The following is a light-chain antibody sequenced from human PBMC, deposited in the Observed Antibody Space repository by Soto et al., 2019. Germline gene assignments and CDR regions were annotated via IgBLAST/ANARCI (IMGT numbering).Light chain of an antibody. CDR1: QSISSNN. CDR3: QQYGNSPRT. Sequence: ETVLTQSPATLSLSPGERATLSCRSSQSISSNNLAWYQQKPGQAPRLLIYGASSRATGIPDRFSGSGSGTDFTLTISRLEPEDFAVYFCQQYGNSPRTFGQGIKLEI. J-gene: IGKJ2*01. V-gene: IGKV3-20*01. CDR2: GAS.